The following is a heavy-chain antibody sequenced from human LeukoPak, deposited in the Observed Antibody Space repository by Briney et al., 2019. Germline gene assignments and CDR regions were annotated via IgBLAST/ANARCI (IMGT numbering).Heavy chain of an antibody. Sequence: GGSLRLSCAASGFTFSSYSMNWVRQAPGKGLEWVSSISSSSSYIYYADSVKGRFTISRDNAKNSLYLQMNSLRAEDTAVYYCARARLLGTLGWFDPWGQGTLVTVSS. CDR3: ARARLLGTLGWFDP. V-gene: IGHV3-21*01. CDR2: ISSSSSYI. CDR1: GFTFSSYS. J-gene: IGHJ5*02. D-gene: IGHD6-13*01.